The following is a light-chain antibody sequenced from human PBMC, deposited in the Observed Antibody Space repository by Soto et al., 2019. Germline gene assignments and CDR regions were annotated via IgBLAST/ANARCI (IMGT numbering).Light chain of an antibody. CDR2: EVT. J-gene: IGLJ3*02. Sequence: QSVLTQPPSASGSPGQSVTISCTGTSSDVGGYNFVSWYQQHPGKAPKFMIYEVTKRPSGVPDRFSGSKSGNTASLTVSGLQAEDEADYYCAAWDDSLNGPVFGGGTKLTVL. CDR1: SSDVGGYNF. V-gene: IGLV2-8*01. CDR3: AAWDDSLNGPV.